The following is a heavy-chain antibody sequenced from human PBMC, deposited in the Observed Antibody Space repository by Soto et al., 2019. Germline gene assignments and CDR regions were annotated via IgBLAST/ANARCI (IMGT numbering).Heavy chain of an antibody. CDR3: ARDPRDDFWSGYYTRWFDP. Sequence: GASVKVSCKASCYTFTSYGISWGRQAPGQGLDWMGWISAYNGNTNYAQKLQGRVTMTTDTSTSTAYMELRSLRSDDTAVYYCARDPRDDFWSGYYTRWFDPWGQGTLVTVSS. J-gene: IGHJ5*02. CDR2: ISAYNGNT. CDR1: CYTFTSYG. V-gene: IGHV1-18*01. D-gene: IGHD3-3*01.